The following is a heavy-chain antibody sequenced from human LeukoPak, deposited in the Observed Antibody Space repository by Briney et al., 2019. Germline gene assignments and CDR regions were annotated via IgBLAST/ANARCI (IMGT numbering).Heavy chain of an antibody. Sequence: GGSLRLSCADSGLSFTNAWMSWVRQAPGKGLEWDGRIESKGDGETTDYAAPVKGRFTMSRDDSKGMLYLYMNSLKTEDTAVYYCTTDLGITMIRGVIVYWGRGTLSPSPQ. CDR3: TTDLGITMIRGVIVY. CDR1: GLSFTNAW. V-gene: IGHV3-15*04. CDR2: IESKGDGETT. D-gene: IGHD3-10*01. J-gene: IGHJ4*02.